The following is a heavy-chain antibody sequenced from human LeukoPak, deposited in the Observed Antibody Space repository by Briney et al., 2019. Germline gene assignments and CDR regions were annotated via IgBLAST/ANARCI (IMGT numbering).Heavy chain of an antibody. CDR3: ARHMYDSRGNYMYGMDV. D-gene: IGHD3-22*01. V-gene: IGHV4-59*08. Sequence: SETLSLTCTVSGGSISSYYWSCMRQPPGKGLEWIGYIYYSGSTNYNPSLKSRVTISVDTSKKQFSLKLSSVTTADAAVYYCARHMYDSRGNYMYGMDVWGQGTTVTVSS. CDR1: GGSISSYY. CDR2: IYYSGST. J-gene: IGHJ6*02.